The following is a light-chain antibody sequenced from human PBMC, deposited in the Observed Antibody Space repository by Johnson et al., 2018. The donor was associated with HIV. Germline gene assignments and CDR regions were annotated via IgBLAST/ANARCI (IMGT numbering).Light chain of an antibody. Sequence: QPVLTQPPSVSAAPGQKVTISCSGSSSNIGNNYVSWYQQLPGTAPKLLIYENNKRPSGIPDRFSGSKSGTSATLGITGLQTGDEADYYGGTWESSLSAGPFYVFGTGTKVTVL. CDR1: SSNIGNNY. CDR3: GTWESSLSAGPFYV. V-gene: IGLV1-51*02. CDR2: ENN. J-gene: IGLJ1*01.